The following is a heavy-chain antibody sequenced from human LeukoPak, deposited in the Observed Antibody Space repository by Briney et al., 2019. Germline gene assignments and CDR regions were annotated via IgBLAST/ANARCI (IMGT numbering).Heavy chain of an antibody. CDR2: IIPILGIA. Sequence: ASVKVSCKASGGTFSSYAISWVRQAPGQGLEWMGRIIPILGIANYAQKFQGRVTITADKSTSTAYMELSSLRSEDTAVYYCARDLGIAAAGTRYWGQGTLVTVSS. CDR1: GGTFSSYA. D-gene: IGHD6-13*01. J-gene: IGHJ4*02. CDR3: ARDLGIAAAGTRY. V-gene: IGHV1-69*04.